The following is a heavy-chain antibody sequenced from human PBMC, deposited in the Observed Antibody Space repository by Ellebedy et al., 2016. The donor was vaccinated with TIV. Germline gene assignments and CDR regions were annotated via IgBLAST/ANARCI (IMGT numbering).Heavy chain of an antibody. J-gene: IGHJ4*02. V-gene: IGHV4-34*01. Sequence: MPSETLSLTCAVYGGSFSGYYWSWIRQPPGKGLEWIGEINHSGSTNYNTSLKSRVTISVDTSKNQFSLKLSSVTAADTAVYYCARLYGGNRSGWGQGTLVTVSS. CDR2: INHSGST. D-gene: IGHD4-23*01. CDR3: ARLYGGNRSG. CDR1: GGSFSGYY.